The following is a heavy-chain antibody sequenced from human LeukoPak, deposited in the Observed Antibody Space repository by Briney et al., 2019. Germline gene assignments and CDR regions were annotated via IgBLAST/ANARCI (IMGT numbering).Heavy chain of an antibody. V-gene: IGHV1-2*02. D-gene: IGHD3-22*01. Sequence: ASVKVSCKASGYTFTGYYMHWVRQAPGQGLEWMGWINPNSGGTNYAQKFQGRVTMTRDTSISTAYMELSRLRSDDTAVYYCARVRYYYDSSDYFDYWGRGTLVTVSS. CDR1: GYTFTGYY. J-gene: IGHJ4*02. CDR3: ARVRYYYDSSDYFDY. CDR2: INPNSGGT.